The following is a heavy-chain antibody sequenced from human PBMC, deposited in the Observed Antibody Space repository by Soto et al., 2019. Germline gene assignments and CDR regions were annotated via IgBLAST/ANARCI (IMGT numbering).Heavy chain of an antibody. Sequence: QVQLVQSGAVVKKPGSSVKVSCKASGGTFSSYTISWVRQAPGQGLEWMGRIIPILGIANYAQKFQGRVTITADKATSTAYMELSSLRSEDTAVYYCARDGQSDCLDYWGQGTLVTVSS. CDR2: IIPILGIA. D-gene: IGHD2-21*02. CDR1: GGTFSSYT. V-gene: IGHV1-69*08. J-gene: IGHJ4*02. CDR3: ARDGQSDCLDY.